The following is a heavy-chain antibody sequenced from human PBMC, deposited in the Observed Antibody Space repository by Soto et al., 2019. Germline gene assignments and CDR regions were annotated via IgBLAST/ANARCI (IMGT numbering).Heavy chain of an antibody. D-gene: IGHD6-6*01. Sequence: QVQLVQSGAEVKKPGSSVKVSCKASGGTFSSYAISWVRQAPGQGFEWMGGIIPIFGTANYAQKFQGRVTITGDESKSTAYMGLSSLRSENTAVYYCARTSSRAARPTAFDIWGQGTMVTVSS. J-gene: IGHJ3*02. CDR2: IIPIFGTA. CDR1: GGTFSSYA. CDR3: ARTSSRAARPTAFDI. V-gene: IGHV1-69*01.